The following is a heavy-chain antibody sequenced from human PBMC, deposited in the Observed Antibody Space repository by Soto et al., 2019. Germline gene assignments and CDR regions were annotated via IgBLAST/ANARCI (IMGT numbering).Heavy chain of an antibody. Sequence: QVQLVESGGGVVQPGTSLRLSCAASGFTSSSFVIHWVRQAPGKGLEWLAVISSDGNNQYYVDSVKGRFTISRENSKKTLYLQVNSLRAEDTAGYVCTKERGVLDAFDIWGQGTMVTVS. D-gene: IGHD3-10*01. V-gene: IGHV3-30*18. CDR3: TKERGVLDAFDI. J-gene: IGHJ3*02. CDR2: ISSDGNNQ. CDR1: GFTSSSFV.